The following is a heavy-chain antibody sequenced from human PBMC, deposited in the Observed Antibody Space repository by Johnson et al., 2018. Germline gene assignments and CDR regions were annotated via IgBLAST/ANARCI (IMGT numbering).Heavy chain of an antibody. CDR3: ANGPLVGGDISEFHH. CDR1: GFIFSSYD. Sequence: QVQLVESGGGVVQPGTSXRLSCAASGFIFSSYDMHWVRQVTGKGLEWVSGISYDGRTRYYADSMTGRLTISRDNSKNTVYRQMESLRGEETAMYYCANGPLVGGDISEFHHWGQGTLVTVSS. V-gene: IGHV3-30*18. D-gene: IGHD3-16*02. J-gene: IGHJ1*01. CDR2: ISYDGRTR.